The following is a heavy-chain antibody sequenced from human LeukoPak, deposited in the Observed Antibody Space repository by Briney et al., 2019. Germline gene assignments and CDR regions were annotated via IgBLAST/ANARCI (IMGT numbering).Heavy chain of an antibody. V-gene: IGHV4-39*07. Sequence: SETLSLTCTVSGGSISSSSYYWGWIRQPPGRGLEWIGSIYYSGSTNYNPSLKSRVTISVDTSKNQFSLKLSSVTAADTAVYYCARVNSVAAIVYFDYWGQGTLVTVSS. D-gene: IGHD2-15*01. CDR3: ARVNSVAAIVYFDY. J-gene: IGHJ4*02. CDR2: IYYSGST. CDR1: GGSISSSSYY.